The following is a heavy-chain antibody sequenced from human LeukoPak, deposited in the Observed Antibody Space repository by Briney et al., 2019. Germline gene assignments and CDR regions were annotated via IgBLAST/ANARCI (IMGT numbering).Heavy chain of an antibody. CDR1: GFFFNTNA. V-gene: IGHV3-23*01. CDR2: IGNSDET. Sequence: GGSLRLSCAASGFFFNTNAMSWVRQAPGMGLEWVAAIGNSDETYYADAVKGRFTISRDNAKNSLYLQMNSLRAEDTAVYYCAELGITMIGGVWGKGTTVTISS. J-gene: IGHJ6*04. CDR3: AELGITMIGGV. D-gene: IGHD3-10*02.